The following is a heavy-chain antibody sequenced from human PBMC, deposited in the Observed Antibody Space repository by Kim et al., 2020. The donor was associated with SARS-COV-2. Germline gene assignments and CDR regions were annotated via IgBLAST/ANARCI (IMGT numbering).Heavy chain of an antibody. CDR3: ARDPFGYSSSWLFVSPKHDDAFDI. J-gene: IGHJ3*02. Sequence: GGSLRLSCAASGFTFSSYGMHWVRQAPGKGLEWVAVIWYDGSNKYYADSVKGRFTISRDNSKNTLYLQMNSLRAEDTAVYYCARDPFGYSSSWLFVSPKHDDAFDIWGQGTMVTVSS. D-gene: IGHD6-13*01. V-gene: IGHV3-33*01. CDR2: IWYDGSNK. CDR1: GFTFSSYG.